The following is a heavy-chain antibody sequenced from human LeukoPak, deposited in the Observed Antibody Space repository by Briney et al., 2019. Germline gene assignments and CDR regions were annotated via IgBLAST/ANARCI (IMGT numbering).Heavy chain of an antibody. CDR2: IYSGGST. CDR3: ARSYSSSPFDY. Sequence: PGGSLRLPCAASGFTFSSYAMSWVRQAPGKGLEWVSVIYSGGSTYYADSVKGRFTISRDNSKNTLYLQMNSLRAEDTAVYYCARSYSSSPFDYWGQGTLVTVSS. V-gene: IGHV3-53*01. D-gene: IGHD6-13*01. J-gene: IGHJ4*02. CDR1: GFTFSSYA.